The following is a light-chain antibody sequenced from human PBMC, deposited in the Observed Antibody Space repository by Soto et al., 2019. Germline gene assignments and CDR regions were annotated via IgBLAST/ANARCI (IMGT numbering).Light chain of an antibody. V-gene: IGKV3-15*01. CDR3: QQYNSYPWT. CDR1: QSVSIK. Sequence: EIVMTQSPATLSVSPGESATLTCRASQSVSIKLAWYQQKPCQAPSLLIYDTSTRATGIPARFSGSGAGTDFTLTISSLEPDDFATYYCQQYNSYPWTFGQGTKVDIK. CDR2: DTS. J-gene: IGKJ1*01.